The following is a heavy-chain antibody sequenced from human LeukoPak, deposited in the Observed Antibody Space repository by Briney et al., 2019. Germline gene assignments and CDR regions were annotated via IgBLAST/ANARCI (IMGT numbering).Heavy chain of an antibody. D-gene: IGHD5-18*01. CDR1: GGSVSSGSYY. V-gene: IGHV4-61*01. J-gene: IGHJ4*02. CDR2: IYYSGST. CDR3: AREAMYSYGNNFDY. Sequence: PSDTLSLTCTVSGGSVSSGSYYWSWIRQPPGKGLEWIGYIYYSGSTNYNPSLKSRVTISVDTSKNQFSLKLSSVTAADTAVYHCAREAMYSYGNNFDYWGQGTLVTVSS.